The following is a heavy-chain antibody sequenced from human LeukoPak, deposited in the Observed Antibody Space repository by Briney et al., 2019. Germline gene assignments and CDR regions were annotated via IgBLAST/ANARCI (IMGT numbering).Heavy chain of an antibody. D-gene: IGHD6-13*01. V-gene: IGHV3-23*01. CDR3: AKGGSSSSWNWFDP. CDR1: GFTFSTYA. J-gene: IGHJ5*02. CDR2: ISGSGGST. Sequence: PGGSLRLSCAASGFTFSTYAMSWVRQAPGKGLEWVSTISGSGGSTYYADSVKGRFTISRDNSKNTLYLQMNSLRAEDTAVYYCAKGGSSSSWNWFDPWGQGTLVTVSS.